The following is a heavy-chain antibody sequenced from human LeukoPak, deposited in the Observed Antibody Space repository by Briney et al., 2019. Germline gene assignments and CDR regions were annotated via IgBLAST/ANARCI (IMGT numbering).Heavy chain of an antibody. CDR3: ARLKFYDSTGYSPGYYMDV. CDR1: GGSIISNY. V-gene: IGHV4-4*07. J-gene: IGHJ6*03. CDR2: IYGSVIT. Sequence: SETLSLTCTVSGGSIISNYWCWIRQSARTGVEGRGRIYGSVITDYNPPLKSRVTMSLDTSRKQFSLRLTSVTAADTAVYYCARLKFYDSTGYSPGYYMDVWGKGTTVSVFS. D-gene: IGHD3-22*01.